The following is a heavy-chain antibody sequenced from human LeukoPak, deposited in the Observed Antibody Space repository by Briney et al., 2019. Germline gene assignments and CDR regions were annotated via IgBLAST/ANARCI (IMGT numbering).Heavy chain of an antibody. V-gene: IGHV7-4-1*02. CDR3: ARDFESETYYYDSSGYSFDY. D-gene: IGHD3-22*01. CDR1: GYTFTSYA. J-gene: IGHJ4*02. Sequence: ASVKVSCKASGYTFTSYAMNWVRQAPGQGLEWMGRINTNTGNPTYAQGFTGRFVFSLDTSVSTAYLQISSLKAEDTAVYYCARDFESETYYYDSSGYSFDYWGQGTLVTVSS. CDR2: INTNTGNP.